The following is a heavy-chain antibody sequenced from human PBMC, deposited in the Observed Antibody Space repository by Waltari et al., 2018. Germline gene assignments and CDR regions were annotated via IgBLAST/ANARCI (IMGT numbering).Heavy chain of an antibody. CDR1: GGSISSYY. CDR2: IYTSGST. J-gene: IGHJ6*03. V-gene: IGHV4-4*07. CDR3: ARDGRGDCSSTSCYPYYYYYMDV. Sequence: QEQLQESGPGLVKPSETLSLTCTVSGGSISSYYWSWIRQPAGKGLEWIGRIYTSGSTNYNPSLKSRVTMSVDTSKNQFSLKLSSVTAADTAVYYCARDGRGDCSSTSCYPYYYYYMDVWGKGTTVTISS. D-gene: IGHD2-2*01.